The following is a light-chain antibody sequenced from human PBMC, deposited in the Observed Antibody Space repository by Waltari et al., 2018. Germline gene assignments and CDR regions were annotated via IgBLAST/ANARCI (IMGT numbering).Light chain of an antibody. J-gene: IGKJ1*01. Sequence: QMTPPRSLLSASVGKRTTTTCRASQSISSYLNWYQQKPGKAPKLLIYAASSLQSGVPSRFSGSGSGTDFTLTISSLQPEDFATYYCQQSYSTPRTFGQGTKVEIK. CDR3: QQSYSTPRT. CDR1: QSISSY. V-gene: IGKV1-39*01. CDR2: AAS.